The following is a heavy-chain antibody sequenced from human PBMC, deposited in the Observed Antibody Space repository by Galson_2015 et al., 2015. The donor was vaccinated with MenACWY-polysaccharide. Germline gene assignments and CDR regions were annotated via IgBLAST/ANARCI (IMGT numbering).Heavy chain of an antibody. CDR1: GYTFTGYN. V-gene: IGHV1-2*02. Sequence: SVKVSCKASGYTFTGYNIHWVRQAPGKGLEWMGWIKPNGGDTNYAQKFQGRVTLTRDTSINTAYIEMSSLRSDDTAVCYCAKSRGTSAADYWGQGTLVTVSS. CDR2: IKPNGGDT. J-gene: IGHJ4*02. CDR3: AKSRGTSAADY. D-gene: IGHD2-2*01.